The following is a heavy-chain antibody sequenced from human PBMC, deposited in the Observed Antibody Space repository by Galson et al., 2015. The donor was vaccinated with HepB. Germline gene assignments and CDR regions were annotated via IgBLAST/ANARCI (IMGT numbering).Heavy chain of an antibody. CDR2: LSWNRGSY. V-gene: IGHV3-9*01. CDR1: GFTFDNFA. Sequence: SLRLSCAASGFTFDNFAMHWVRQVPGKGLEWVSGLSWNRGSYGYADSVKGRFTISRDNSKNSLYLQMNSLRPEDTAVYYCAKDRWDLLRMGAFDVWDQGTLVTVSS. D-gene: IGHD2-8*01. J-gene: IGHJ3*01. CDR3: AKDRWDLLRMGAFDV.